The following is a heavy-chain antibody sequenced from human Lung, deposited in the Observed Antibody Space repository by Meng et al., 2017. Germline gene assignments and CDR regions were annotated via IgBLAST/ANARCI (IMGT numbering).Heavy chain of an antibody. CDR3: ARSDTKWEQKVAFDI. V-gene: IGHV3-30*01. CDR2: ISYDGSNK. D-gene: IGHD1-26*01. Sequence: GESLKISCAASGFTFSSYAMHWVRQAPGKGLEGVAVISYDGSNKYYADSVKGRFTISRDNSKNTLYLQMNSLRAEDTAVYYCARSDTKWEQKVAFDIWGQGTRVTVSS. J-gene: IGHJ3*02. CDR1: GFTFSSYA.